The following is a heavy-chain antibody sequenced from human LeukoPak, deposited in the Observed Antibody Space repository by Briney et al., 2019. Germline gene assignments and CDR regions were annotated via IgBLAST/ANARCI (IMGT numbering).Heavy chain of an antibody. V-gene: IGHV4-59*01. Sequence: SETLSLTCTVSGGSISSYCWSWIRQPPGKGLEWIGYIYYSGSTNYNPSLKSRVTISVDTSKNQFSLKLSPVTAADTAVYYCGGGYSYGYVDYWGQGTLVTVSS. CDR3: GGGYSYGYVDY. CDR2: IYYSGST. D-gene: IGHD5-18*01. J-gene: IGHJ4*02. CDR1: GGSISSYC.